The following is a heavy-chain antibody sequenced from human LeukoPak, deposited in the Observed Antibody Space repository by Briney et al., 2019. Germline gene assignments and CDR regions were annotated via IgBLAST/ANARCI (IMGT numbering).Heavy chain of an antibody. CDR2: ISYDGSNK. CDR3: ARDLGGSGSYYYYYYGMDV. V-gene: IGHV3-30-3*01. CDR1: GFTFSSYA. J-gene: IGHJ6*02. Sequence: GRSLRLSCVASGFTFSSYAMHWVRQAPGKGLGWVAVISYDGSNKYYADSVKGRFTISRDNSKNTLYLQMNSLRAEDTAVYYCARDLGGSGSYYYYYYGMDVWGQGTTVTVSS. D-gene: IGHD3-10*01.